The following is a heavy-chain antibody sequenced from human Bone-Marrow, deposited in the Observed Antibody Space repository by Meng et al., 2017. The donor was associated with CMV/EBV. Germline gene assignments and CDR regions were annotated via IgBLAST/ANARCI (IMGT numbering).Heavy chain of an antibody. CDR1: GYTFTSYG. CDR3: ARERERVYCSSTSCYTTYYYYYGMDV. J-gene: IGHJ6*02. V-gene: IGHV1-18*01. Sequence: ASVKVSCKASGYTFTSYGISWVRQAPGQGLEWMGWISAYNGNTNYAQKLQGRVTMTTDTSTSTAYMELRSLRSDDTAVYYCARERERVYCSSTSCYTTYYYYYGMDVWGQRTTVTVSS. D-gene: IGHD2-2*02. CDR2: ISAYNGNT.